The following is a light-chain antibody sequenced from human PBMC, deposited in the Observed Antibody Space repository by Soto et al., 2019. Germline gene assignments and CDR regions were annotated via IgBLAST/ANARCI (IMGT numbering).Light chain of an antibody. J-gene: IGKJ1*01. V-gene: IGKV3-20*01. CDR3: QQYGGLPWS. CDR2: AAS. Sequence: EIVLTQTPGTLSLSPGDRATVSCRASRSVSAGYLAWYQQKPGQAPRLLIYAASRRATGIPDRFSGSGSGTDFVLTISRLEPEDLAVYDCQQYGGLPWSFGHGTKVEIK. CDR1: RSVSAGY.